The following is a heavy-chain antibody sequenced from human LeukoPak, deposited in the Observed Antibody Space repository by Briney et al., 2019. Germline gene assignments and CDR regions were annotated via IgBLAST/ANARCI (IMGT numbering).Heavy chain of an antibody. D-gene: IGHD2-15*01. J-gene: IGHJ4*02. CDR1: GGSISSGNYY. CDR3: ARASDMSSFGY. CDR2: IYTSGST. Sequence: SQTLPLTCTVSGGSISSGNYYWSWIRQSAGTGLEWIGRIYTSGSTNYNPSLKSRVTISVDTSKNQFSLKLTSVTAADTAVYYCARASDMSSFGYWGQGTLVTVSS. V-gene: IGHV4-61*02.